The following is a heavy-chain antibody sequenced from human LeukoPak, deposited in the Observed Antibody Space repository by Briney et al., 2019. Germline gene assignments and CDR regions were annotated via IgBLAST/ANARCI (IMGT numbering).Heavy chain of an antibody. D-gene: IGHD6-13*01. V-gene: IGHV3-15*01. J-gene: IGHJ4*02. CDR1: GFTFSSYA. CDR3: TTVSGPYSSSSALNY. CDR2: IKSKTDGGTT. Sequence: KPGGSLRLSCAASGFTFSSYAMSWVRQAPGKGLEWVGRIKSKTDGGTTDYAAPVKGRFTISRDDSKNTLYLQMNSLKTEDTAVYYCTTVSGPYSSSSALNYWGQGTLVTVSS.